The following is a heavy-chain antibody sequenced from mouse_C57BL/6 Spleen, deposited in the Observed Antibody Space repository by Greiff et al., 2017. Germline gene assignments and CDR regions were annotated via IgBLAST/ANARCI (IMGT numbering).Heavy chain of an antibody. CDR3: ARSPLYDYGVGYFDV. Sequence: EVQLVESGGGLVQPGGSLSLSCAASGFTFTDYYMSWVRQPPGKALAWLGFIRNKANGYTTEYSASVKGRFTISRDNSQSILYLQMNALRAEDSATYYCARSPLYDYGVGYFDVWGTGTTVTVSS. CDR1: GFTFTDYY. J-gene: IGHJ1*03. D-gene: IGHD2-4*01. CDR2: IRNKANGYTT. V-gene: IGHV7-3*01.